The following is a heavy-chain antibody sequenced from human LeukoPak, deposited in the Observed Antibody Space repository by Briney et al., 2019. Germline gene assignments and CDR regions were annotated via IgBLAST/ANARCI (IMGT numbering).Heavy chain of an antibody. CDR3: ARLTSRYSYGTYYFDY. CDR1: GYTFTGYY. CDR2: INPSGGST. V-gene: IGHV1-46*01. D-gene: IGHD5-18*01. Sequence: GASVKVSCKASGYTFTGYYIHWVRQAPGQGLEWIGIINPSGGSTSYAQKSQGRVTMTRDSSTSTVYMELSSLRSEDTAVYYCARLTSRYSYGTYYFDYWGQGTLVTVSS. J-gene: IGHJ4*02.